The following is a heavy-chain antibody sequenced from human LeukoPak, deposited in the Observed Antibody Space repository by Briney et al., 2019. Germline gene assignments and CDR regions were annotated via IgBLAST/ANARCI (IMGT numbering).Heavy chain of an antibody. J-gene: IGHJ4*02. CDR1: GGTFSSYA. Sequence: SVKVSCKASGGTFSSYAISWVRQAPGQGLEWMGRIIPILGIANYAQKFQGRVTITADKSTSTAYMELSSLRSEDTAVYYCALGDFWSGYASNFDFWGQGTLVTVSS. D-gene: IGHD3-3*01. CDR3: ALGDFWSGYASNFDF. CDR2: IIPILGIA. V-gene: IGHV1-69*04.